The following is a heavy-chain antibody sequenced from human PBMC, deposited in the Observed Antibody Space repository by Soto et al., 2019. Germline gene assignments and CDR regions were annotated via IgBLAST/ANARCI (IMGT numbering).Heavy chain of an antibody. CDR1: GFTFSSYD. CDR3: AKDRLPDYSLVT. V-gene: IGHV3-30*18. CDR2: ISYDAGRE. J-gene: IGHJ5*01. D-gene: IGHD2-15*01. Sequence: PGGSLRLSCAASGFTFSSYDMHWVRQAPGKGPEWVVRISYDAGREDYAESRKGRFTISRDNSRNTLYLQMNSLRADDTGVYYCAKDRLPDYSLVTWGHGTLVT.